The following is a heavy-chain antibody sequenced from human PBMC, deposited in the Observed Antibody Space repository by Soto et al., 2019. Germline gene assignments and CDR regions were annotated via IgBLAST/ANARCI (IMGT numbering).Heavy chain of an antibody. J-gene: IGHJ4*02. Sequence: QVQLVESGGGVVQPGRSLRLSCAASGFTFSGYAMHWVRQAPGKGLEWVAVISYDGSNKYYADSVKGRFTISRDNSKNTLYLQMNSLRAEDTAVYYCAREEGDYYFDYWGQGTLVTVSS. CDR2: ISYDGSNK. V-gene: IGHV3-30-3*01. D-gene: IGHD4-17*01. CDR1: GFTFSGYA. CDR3: AREEGDYYFDY.